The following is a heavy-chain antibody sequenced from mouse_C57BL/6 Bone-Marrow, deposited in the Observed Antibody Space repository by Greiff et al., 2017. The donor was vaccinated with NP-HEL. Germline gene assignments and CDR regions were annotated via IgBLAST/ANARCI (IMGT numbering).Heavy chain of an antibody. D-gene: IGHD1-1*01. Sequence: EVQLVESGGGLVQPGGSLKLSCAASGFTFSDYYMYWVRQTPEKRLEWVAYISNGGGSTYYPDTVKGRFTISRGNAKNTLYLQISRLKSEDTAMYYCARHSHYYGSIFYAMDYWGQGTSVTVSS. V-gene: IGHV5-12*01. CDR2: ISNGGGST. J-gene: IGHJ4*01. CDR3: ARHSHYYGSIFYAMDY. CDR1: GFTFSDYY.